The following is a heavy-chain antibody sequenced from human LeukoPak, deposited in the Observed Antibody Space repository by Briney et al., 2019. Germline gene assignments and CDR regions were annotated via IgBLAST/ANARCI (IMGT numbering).Heavy chain of an antibody. CDR3: ARIDSTAGGDY. V-gene: IGHV4-39*07. D-gene: IGHD3-9*01. J-gene: IGHJ4*02. CDR2: IDSTGST. Sequence: TSETLSLTCTVSGGSISSSSYFWGWIRQPPGKGLEWVGSIDSTGSTHYNPALKSRVSISVDTSKNHFSLRLSSVTAADTAVYYCARIDSTAGGDYWGQGTLVTVSS. CDR1: GGSISSSSYF.